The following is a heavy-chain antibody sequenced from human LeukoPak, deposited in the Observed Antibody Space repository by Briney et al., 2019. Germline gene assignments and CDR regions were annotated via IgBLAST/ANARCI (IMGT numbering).Heavy chain of an antibody. CDR2: ISAYNGNT. CDR1: GYTFTSYG. D-gene: IGHD2-2*02. Sequence: ASVKVSCKASGYTFTSYGISWVRQAPGQGLEWMGWISAYNGNTNYAQKLQGRVTMTTDTSTSTAYMELRSLRSDDTAVYYCARADCSSTSCYSDAFDIWGQGTMVTVSS. J-gene: IGHJ3*02. V-gene: IGHV1-18*01. CDR3: ARADCSSTSCYSDAFDI.